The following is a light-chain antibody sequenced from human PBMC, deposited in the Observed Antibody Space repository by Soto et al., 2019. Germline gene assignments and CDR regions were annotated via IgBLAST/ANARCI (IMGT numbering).Light chain of an antibody. Sequence: DIQMTQSPSTLSASVGARVTITCRASQSISTWLAWYQQEPGKAPKLLIYKASRLDNGVPSRFSGSGSGTEFTLTISSLQPDDLATYYCQHYDGMFTFGPGTKVDIK. CDR2: KAS. CDR1: QSISTW. V-gene: IGKV1-5*03. J-gene: IGKJ3*01. CDR3: QHYDGMFT.